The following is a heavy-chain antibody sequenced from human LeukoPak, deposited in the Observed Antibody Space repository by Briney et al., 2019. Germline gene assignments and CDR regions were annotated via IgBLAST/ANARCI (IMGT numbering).Heavy chain of an antibody. CDR1: GFTFSDYY. J-gene: IGHJ3*02. CDR2: ISSSSSYT. D-gene: IGHD3-10*01. CDR3: ATCLRGMVRGVIQHPDRLDAFDI. Sequence: GGSLRLSCAASGFTFSDYYMSWIRQAPGKGLEWVSYISSSSSYTNYADSVKGRFTISRDNAKNSLYLQMNSLRAEDTAVYYCATCLRGMVRGVIQHPDRLDAFDIWGQGTMVTVSS. V-gene: IGHV3-11*06.